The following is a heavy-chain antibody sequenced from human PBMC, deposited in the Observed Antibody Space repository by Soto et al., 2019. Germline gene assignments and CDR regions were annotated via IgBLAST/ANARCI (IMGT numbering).Heavy chain of an antibody. CDR3: ARPGIANGMDV. J-gene: IGHJ6*02. D-gene: IGHD6-13*01. Sequence: GASVKVSCKASGFTFTRSAVQWVRQARGQRPEWIGWIVVGSGNTNYAQKFQERVTITRDMSTSTAYMELSSLRSEDTAMYYCARPGIANGMDVWGQGTTVTVSS. CDR1: GFTFTRSA. V-gene: IGHV1-58*01. CDR2: IVVGSGNT.